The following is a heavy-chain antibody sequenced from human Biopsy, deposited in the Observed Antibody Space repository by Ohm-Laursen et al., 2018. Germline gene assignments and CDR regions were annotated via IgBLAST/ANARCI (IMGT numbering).Heavy chain of an antibody. CDR3: ARDRGYYSDRTVPGYFDL. V-gene: IGHV4-59*01. J-gene: IGHJ2*01. D-gene: IGHD3-22*01. Sequence: GTLSLTCTVSGDSISSYYWSWIRQPPGKGLEWIGYVYYTGSPDYNPSLQSRVTISVDTSKNDFSLRLRSVTPADPAIYYCARDRGYYSDRTVPGYFDLWGRGTLVTVSS. CDR1: GDSISSYY. CDR2: VYYTGSP.